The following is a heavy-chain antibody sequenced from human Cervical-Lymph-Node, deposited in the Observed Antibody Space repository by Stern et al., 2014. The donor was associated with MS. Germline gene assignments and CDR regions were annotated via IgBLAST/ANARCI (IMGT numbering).Heavy chain of an antibody. Sequence: EVQLVESGGGLVQPGGSLRLSCAASGFTFSTYWMHWVRQAPGKGLVWVARINSDGSRSSYADSVKGRFTTSRDNAKNTLYLQMNSLRAEDTAVYYCAREYDSSVYYNFYFDYWGQGTLVTVSS. V-gene: IGHV3-74*01. CDR2: INSDGSRS. CDR3: AREYDSSVYYNFYFDY. D-gene: IGHD3-22*01. CDR1: GFTFSTYW. J-gene: IGHJ4*02.